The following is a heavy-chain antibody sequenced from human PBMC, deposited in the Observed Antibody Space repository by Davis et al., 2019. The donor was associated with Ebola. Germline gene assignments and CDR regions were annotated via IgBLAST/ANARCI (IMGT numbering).Heavy chain of an antibody. V-gene: IGHV1-46*01. CDR2: INPSGGST. J-gene: IGHJ2*01. D-gene: IGHD4-17*01. CDR3: ARDDDDGDYGGLEF. Sequence: ASVKVSCKASGYTFITYYIHWVRQAPVQGLEWMGIINPSGGSTTYAREFQGRVSMTTDTSTRTVYMELSSLKSEDTAIYYCARDDDDGDYGGLEFWGRGTLVTVAS. CDR1: GYTFITYY.